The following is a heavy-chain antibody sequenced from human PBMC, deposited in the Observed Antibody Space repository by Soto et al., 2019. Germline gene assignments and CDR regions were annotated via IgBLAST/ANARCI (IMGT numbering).Heavy chain of an antibody. Sequence: GGSLRLCCAASGVTFSSYGMDWVRQAPGKGREGVAVILYDGSNKHYADSAKGRLTISRDNYKNTLYLQMNRPRDEDTAVYYCARDHFEGLLSKLLPMDVWGQGIPVTVSS. CDR2: ILYDGSNK. CDR3: ARDHFEGLLSKLLPMDV. D-gene: IGHD3-3*01. V-gene: IGHV3-33*01. J-gene: IGHJ6*02. CDR1: GVTFSSYG.